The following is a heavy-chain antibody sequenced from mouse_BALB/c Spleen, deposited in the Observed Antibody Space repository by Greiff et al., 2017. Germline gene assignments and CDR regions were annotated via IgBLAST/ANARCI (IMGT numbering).Heavy chain of an antibody. Sequence: EVKLMESGGGLVKPGGSLKLSCAASGFTFSSYAMSWVRQTPEKRLEWVASISSGGSTYYPDSVKGRFTISRDNARNILYLQMSSLRSEDTAMYYCAREYYDYDDYYAMDYWGQGTSVTVSS. D-gene: IGHD2-4*01. CDR1: GFTFSSYA. CDR3: AREYYDYDDYYAMDY. V-gene: IGHV5-6-5*01. CDR2: ISSGGST. J-gene: IGHJ4*01.